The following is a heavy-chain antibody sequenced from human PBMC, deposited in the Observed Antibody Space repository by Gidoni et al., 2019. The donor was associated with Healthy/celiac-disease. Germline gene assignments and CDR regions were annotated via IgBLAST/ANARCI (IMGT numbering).Heavy chain of an antibody. CDR1: GGSISSSNW. D-gene: IGHD5-12*01. Sequence: QVQLQESGPGLVKQSGNLARTCAVSGGSISSSNWWSWVRQPPGKGLEWIGEIYHSGSTNYNPSLKSRVTISVDKSKNQFSLKLSSVTAAYTAVYYCARVSVDIVATIPVLWGQGTLVTVSS. CDR3: ARVSVDIVATIPVL. CDR2: IYHSGST. V-gene: IGHV4-4*02. J-gene: IGHJ4*02.